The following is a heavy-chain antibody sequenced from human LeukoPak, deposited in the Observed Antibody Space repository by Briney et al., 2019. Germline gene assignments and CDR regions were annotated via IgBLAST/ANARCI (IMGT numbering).Heavy chain of an antibody. J-gene: IGHJ4*02. CDR3: ARVDHSSAYSFDH. CDR1: GGSISSDTYY. V-gene: IGHV4-61*02. Sequence: PSETLSLTCTVSGGSISSDTYYWSCIRQPAGKGLEWIGRLLTSGTTHYNPSLKSRVTISVDTSKNQFSLKLNSVTAADTAVYYCARVDHSSAYSFDHWGQGTLVTVSS. D-gene: IGHD3-22*01. CDR2: LLTSGTT.